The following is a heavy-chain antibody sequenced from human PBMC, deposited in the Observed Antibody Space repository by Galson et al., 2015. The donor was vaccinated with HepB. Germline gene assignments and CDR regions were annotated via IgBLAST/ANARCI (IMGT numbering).Heavy chain of an antibody. CDR3: ARLIPPLQWLVWCAFDI. J-gene: IGHJ3*02. V-gene: IGHV1-2*02. CDR1: GYTFTGYY. Sequence: SVKVSCKASGYTFTGYYIHWVRQAPGQGLDWMGWINSNSGGTKYAQNFQDRVTLTRDKSISTAYLQWSSLKASDTAMYYCARLIPPLQWLVWCAFDIWGQGTMVTVSS. D-gene: IGHD6-19*01. CDR2: INSNSGGT.